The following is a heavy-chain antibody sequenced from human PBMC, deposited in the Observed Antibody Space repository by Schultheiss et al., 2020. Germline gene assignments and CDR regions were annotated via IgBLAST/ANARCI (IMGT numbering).Heavy chain of an antibody. V-gene: IGHV3-30*01. CDR2: ISYDGSNK. D-gene: IGHD3-22*01. J-gene: IGHJ4*02. CDR3: AREPEPDYYDSSNKPYYFDY. Sequence: GGSLRLSCAASGFTFSSYAMHWVRQAPGKGLEWVAVISYDGSNKYYADSVKGRFTISRDNSKNTLYLQMNSLRAEDTAVYYCAREPEPDYYDSSNKPYYFDYWGQGTLVTVSS. CDR1: GFTFSSYA.